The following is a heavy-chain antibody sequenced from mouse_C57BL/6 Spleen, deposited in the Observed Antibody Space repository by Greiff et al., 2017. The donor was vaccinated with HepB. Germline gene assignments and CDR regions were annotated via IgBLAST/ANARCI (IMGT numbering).Heavy chain of an antibody. J-gene: IGHJ4*01. CDR3: ASSYYGSSYGAMDY. CDR1: GYSFTDYN. Sequence: EVKLMESGPELVKPGASVKISCKASGYSFTDYNMNWVKQSNGKSLEWIGVINPNYGTTSYNQKFKGKATLTVDQSSSTAYMQLNSLTSEDSAVYYCASSYYGSSYGAMDYWGQGTSVTVSS. D-gene: IGHD1-1*01. CDR2: INPNYGTT. V-gene: IGHV1-39*01.